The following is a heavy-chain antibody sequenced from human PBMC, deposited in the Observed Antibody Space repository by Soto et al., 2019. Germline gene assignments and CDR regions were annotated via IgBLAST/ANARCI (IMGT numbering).Heavy chain of an antibody. V-gene: IGHV3-30*18. CDR1: GFSFTTYV. J-gene: IGHJ3*02. CDR2: ISHDGSYK. Sequence: GGSLRLSCAASGFSFTTYVMHWVRQAPGKGLEWVAVISHDGSYKYYGDAVKGRFTISRDTSKNAVYLKMNSLRPEDTAVYYCAKGLLAIVGTTLPRDAFNIWGQGTMVTVSS. CDR3: AKGLLAIVGTTLPRDAFNI. D-gene: IGHD1-26*01.